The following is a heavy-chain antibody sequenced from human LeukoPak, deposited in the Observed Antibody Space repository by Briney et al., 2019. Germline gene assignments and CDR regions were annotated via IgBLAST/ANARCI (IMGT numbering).Heavy chain of an antibody. V-gene: IGHV4-61*01. Sequence: PSETLSLTCTVSGGSVSSGSYYWSWIRQPPGKGLEWIGYIYYSGSTNSNPSLKSRVTISVDTSKNQFSLKLSSVTAADTAVYYCARRGAAAVSWFDPWGQGTLVTVSS. CDR3: ARRGAAAVSWFDP. CDR2: IYYSGST. D-gene: IGHD6-13*01. CDR1: GGSVSSGSYY. J-gene: IGHJ5*02.